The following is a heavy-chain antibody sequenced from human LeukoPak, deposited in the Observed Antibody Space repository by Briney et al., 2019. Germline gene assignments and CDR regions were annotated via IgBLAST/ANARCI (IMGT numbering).Heavy chain of an antibody. V-gene: IGHV1-8*01. J-gene: IGHJ5*02. Sequence: ASVTVSCKASGYTFTNYDINWVRQATGQGPAWMGWMNPKSGNTGYAQKFQGRVTMTRNTSISTAYMELSSLRSDDTAVYYCARDQDIVVVVAALRQREMGGFDPWGQGTLVTVSS. CDR3: ARDQDIVVVVAALRQREMGGFDP. CDR2: MNPKSGNT. D-gene: IGHD2-15*01. CDR1: GYTFTNYD.